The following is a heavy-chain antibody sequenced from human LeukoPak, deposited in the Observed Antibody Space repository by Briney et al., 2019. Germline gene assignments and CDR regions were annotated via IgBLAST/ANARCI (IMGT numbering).Heavy chain of an antibody. V-gene: IGHV4-39*07. CDR1: GGSISSSSYY. D-gene: IGHD3-10*01. J-gene: IGHJ4*02. CDR3: ARGPRMVQGVITTFDY. Sequence: SETLSLTCTVSGGSISSSSYYWGWVRQPPGKGLESIGIIFYSGSTYYNPSLKSRVTISKGTSKNQFSLKLSSLIAADTAVYYCARGPRMVQGVITTFDYWGQGTLVTVSS. CDR2: IFYSGST.